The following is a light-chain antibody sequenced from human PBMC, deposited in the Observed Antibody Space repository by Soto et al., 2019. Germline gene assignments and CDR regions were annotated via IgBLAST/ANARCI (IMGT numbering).Light chain of an antibody. CDR2: EVS. V-gene: IGLV2-14*01. Sequence: QSALTQPASVSGSPGQSITISCTGTSSDIGAYKSVSWYQQHPRKAPKLMIYEVSNRPSGVSNRFSASKSGNTSSLAISGRQDEYEAEYYCSSRTSSNPYVFGTGTKLTVL. CDR1: SSDIGAYKS. CDR3: SSRTSSNPYV. J-gene: IGLJ1*01.